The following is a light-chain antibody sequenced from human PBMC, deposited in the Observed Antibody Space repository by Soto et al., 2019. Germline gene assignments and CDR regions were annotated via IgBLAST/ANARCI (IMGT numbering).Light chain of an antibody. CDR2: DTS. V-gene: IGKV3-20*01. J-gene: IGKJ5*01. CDR3: QQYGTSEII. CDR1: QTLSNSF. Sequence: EIRLRPSPGTLSFSPGHRATLSCTASQTLSNSFIAWYQQKPGQAPRLLIYDTSSRATGVPDRYSASGSGTDFTLTISRLEPEDFAVFFCQQYGTSEIIFGQGTRLEIK.